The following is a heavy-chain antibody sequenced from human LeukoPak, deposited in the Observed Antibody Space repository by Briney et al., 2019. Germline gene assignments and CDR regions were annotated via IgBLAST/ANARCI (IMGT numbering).Heavy chain of an antibody. J-gene: IGHJ1*01. CDR2: INPNSGGT. V-gene: IGHV1-2*06. CDR3: ARDIRVVTAIPFQQYFQH. Sequence: ASVKVSCKASGYTFTGYYMHWVRQAPGQGLEWMGRINPNSGGTNYAQKFQGRVTMTRDTSISTAYMELSRLRSDDTAVYYCARDIRVVTAIPFQQYFQHWGQGTLVTVSS. CDR1: GYTFTGYY. D-gene: IGHD2-21*02.